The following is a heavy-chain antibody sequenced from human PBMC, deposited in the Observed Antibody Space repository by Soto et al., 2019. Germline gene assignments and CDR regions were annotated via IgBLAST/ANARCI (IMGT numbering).Heavy chain of an antibody. CDR2: ISGIGAT. Sequence: GGSLRLSCATSGFTFSTYGMTWVRQAPGKGLEWVSSISGIGATYYADSVKGRFTISRDNSKNTVYLQMNSLKAEETAVYYCAKDRRSISGAEYWGQGT. CDR3: AKDRRSISGAEY. J-gene: IGHJ4*02. CDR1: GFTFSTYG. D-gene: IGHD3-10*01. V-gene: IGHV3-23*01.